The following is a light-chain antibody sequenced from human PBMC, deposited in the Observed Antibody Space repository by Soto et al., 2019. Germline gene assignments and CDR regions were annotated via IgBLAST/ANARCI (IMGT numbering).Light chain of an antibody. V-gene: IGKV3-15*01. CDR2: GAS. J-gene: IGKJ1*01. CDR1: QSVGSN. Sequence: EVVMTQSPATLSVSPGERATLSCRASQSVGSNLAWYQQKAGQAPRLLIDGASTRATGIPARFSGSGSGTDFTLTISRLEPEDFAVYYCHQYGDSLWTFGQGTKVDIK. CDR3: HQYGDSLWT.